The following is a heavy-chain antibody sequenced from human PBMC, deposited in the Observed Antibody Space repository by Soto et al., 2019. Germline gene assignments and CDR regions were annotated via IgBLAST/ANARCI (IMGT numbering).Heavy chain of an antibody. CDR2: ISWNSGSI. D-gene: IGHD2-15*01. Sequence: EVQLVESGGGLVQPGRSLRLSCAASGFTFDDYAMHWVRQAPGKGLEWVSGISWNSGSIGYADSVKGRFTISRDNAKNSLYLQMNSLRAEDTALYYCAKDMGIVVGEMNYFDYWGQGTLVTVSS. J-gene: IGHJ4*02. V-gene: IGHV3-9*01. CDR3: AKDMGIVVGEMNYFDY. CDR1: GFTFDDYA.